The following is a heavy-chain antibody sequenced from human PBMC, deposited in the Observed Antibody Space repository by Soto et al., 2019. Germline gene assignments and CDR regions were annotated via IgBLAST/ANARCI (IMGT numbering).Heavy chain of an antibody. D-gene: IGHD3-3*01. CDR2: IYYSGST. CDR3: ARGGWRHIDY. J-gene: IGHJ4*02. CDR1: GGSIGTYY. V-gene: IGHV4-59*08. Sequence: SETLSLTCTVSGGSIGTYYGSWIRQPPGRGLEWIGYIYYSGSTNYNPSLKSRVTISVDTSKNQFSLKLSSVTAADTAVYYCARGGWRHIDYWGQGTLVTVSS.